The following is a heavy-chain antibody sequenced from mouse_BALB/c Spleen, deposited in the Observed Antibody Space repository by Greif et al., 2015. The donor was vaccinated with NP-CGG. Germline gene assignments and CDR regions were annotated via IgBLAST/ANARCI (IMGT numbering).Heavy chain of an antibody. D-gene: IGHD4-1*01. CDR1: GYTFTSYV. Sequence: VQLQQSGPELVKPGDSVKMSCKASGYTFTSYVMHWVKQKPGQGLEWIGYINPYNDGTKYNEKFKGKATLTSDKSSSTAYMELSSRTSEGSAVYYCARRTGSYAMDYWGQGTSVTVSS. CDR3: ARRTGSYAMDY. CDR2: INPYNDGT. J-gene: IGHJ4*01. V-gene: IGHV1-14*01.